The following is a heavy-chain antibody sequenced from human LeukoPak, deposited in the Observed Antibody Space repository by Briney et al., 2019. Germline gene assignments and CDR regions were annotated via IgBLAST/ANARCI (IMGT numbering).Heavy chain of an antibody. CDR3: TTDSAAY. J-gene: IGHJ4*02. CDR1: GFTFTNTW. Sequence: PGRSLRLSCAASGFTFTNTWMTWVRQAPGKGLEWVGRVKRKIDGETTDYAAAVKGRFAISRDDSKNTVYLQMNSLKTEDTALYYCTTDSAAYWGQGTLVTVSS. V-gene: IGHV3-15*01. CDR2: VKRKIDGETT.